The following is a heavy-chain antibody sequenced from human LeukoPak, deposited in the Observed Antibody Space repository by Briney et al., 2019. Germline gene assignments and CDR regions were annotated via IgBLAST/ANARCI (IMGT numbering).Heavy chain of an antibody. CDR1: GGSISSSGYY. CDR2: IYYSGST. D-gene: IGHD5-12*01. J-gene: IGHJ4*02. CDR3: ARHYIVATTKAPYYFDY. Sequence: SETLSLTCTVSGGSISSSGYYWGWIRQPPGKGLEWIGSIYYSGSTYYNPSLKSRVTISVDTSKNQFSLKLSSVTAADTAVYYRARHYIVATTKAPYYFDYWGQGTLVTVSS. V-gene: IGHV4-39*01.